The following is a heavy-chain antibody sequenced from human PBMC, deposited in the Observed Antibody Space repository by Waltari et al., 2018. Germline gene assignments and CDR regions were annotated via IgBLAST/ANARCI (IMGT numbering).Heavy chain of an antibody. CDR3: ARDLSPPPYNWFDP. Sequence: QVLLQESGPGLVKPSETLSLTCTVSGDSIGNYFWSWIRQPAGKGLEWIALISSTGPTNYNPSLKSRVTMSVDTSRNQFSLRLSSVTAADTAVYYCARDLSPPPYNWFDPWGQGTLVTVSS. CDR1: GDSIGNYF. CDR2: ISSTGPT. V-gene: IGHV4-4*07. J-gene: IGHJ5*02.